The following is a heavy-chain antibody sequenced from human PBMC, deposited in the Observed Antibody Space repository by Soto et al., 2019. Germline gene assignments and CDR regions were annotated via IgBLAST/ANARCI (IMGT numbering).Heavy chain of an antibody. Sequence: HVQLRESGPELVKPSQTLSPACTVSGGSISSDDDYWSWIRQPPGKGLEWLGLIYFSGQTYYSPSLKSPLNISIDTSKNQFSLSLSSVTAADTSVYYCATVRSHDFENWGQGTLVTVSS. J-gene: IGHJ4*02. CDR1: GGSISSDDDY. CDR2: IYFSGQT. V-gene: IGHV4-30-4*01. CDR3: ATVRSHDFEN.